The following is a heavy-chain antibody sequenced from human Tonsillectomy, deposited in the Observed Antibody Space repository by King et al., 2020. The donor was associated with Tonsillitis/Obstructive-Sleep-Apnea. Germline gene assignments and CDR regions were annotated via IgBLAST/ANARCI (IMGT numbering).Heavy chain of an antibody. Sequence: QLVKSGDEVKKPGASVRVSCKAYGYTFTRYYIHWVRRAPGQGLEWMGIINPSDGITTYSQKFQGRVTMTRDTSTNTVHMELSSLRSEDTAVYYCARDDKDDRYFDYWGQGTLVTVSS. J-gene: IGHJ4*02. CDR2: INPSDGIT. CDR1: GYTFTRYY. D-gene: IGHD2-15*01. CDR3: ARDDKDDRYFDY. V-gene: IGHV1-46*01.